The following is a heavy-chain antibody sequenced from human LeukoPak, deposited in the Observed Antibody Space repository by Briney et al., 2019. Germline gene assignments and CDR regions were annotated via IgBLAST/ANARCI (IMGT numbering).Heavy chain of an antibody. J-gene: IGHJ6*04. V-gene: IGHV3-48*03. Sequence: PGGSLRLSCAASGFTFSSYEMNLVRQAPGKGLEWVSYISSSGSTIYYADSVKGRFTISRDNAKNSLYLQMNSLRAEDTAVYYCARAPAPSRFWGKGTTVTVSS. CDR3: ARAPAPSRF. CDR2: ISSSGSTI. CDR1: GFTFSSYE.